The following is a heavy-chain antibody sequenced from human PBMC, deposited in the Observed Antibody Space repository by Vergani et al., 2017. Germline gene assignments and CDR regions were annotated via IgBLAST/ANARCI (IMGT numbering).Heavy chain of an antibody. J-gene: IGHJ6*03. V-gene: IGHV4-61*10. CDR3: ARGPSVVQGHYIYYYSYFMDV. CDR1: GVSMQSGSFY. Sequence: QVQLHESGPGLVKPSETLSLICSVSGVSMQSGSFYWTWIRQTAERRLEWIGYIYLGGTTTYNPSLESRVSLSADTSKNQFSLQLTSVTAADTAVYYCARGPSVVQGHYIYYYSYFMDVWGKGTTVTVSS. D-gene: IGHD2-15*01. CDR2: IYLGGTT.